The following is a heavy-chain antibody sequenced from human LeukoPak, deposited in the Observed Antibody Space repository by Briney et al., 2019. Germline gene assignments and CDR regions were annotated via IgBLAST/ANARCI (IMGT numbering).Heavy chain of an antibody. Sequence: SETLSLTCNVSGDSINSNNYYWGWIRQPPGTGLEWIGRISYSGSTYLSTSLKSRVTISVDTSKNQFSLKLSSVTAADTAVYYCARDRLQLQSWGQGTLVTVSS. D-gene: IGHD1-1*01. CDR3: ARDRLQLQS. V-gene: IGHV4-39*07. CDR1: GDSINSNNYY. CDR2: ISYSGST. J-gene: IGHJ5*02.